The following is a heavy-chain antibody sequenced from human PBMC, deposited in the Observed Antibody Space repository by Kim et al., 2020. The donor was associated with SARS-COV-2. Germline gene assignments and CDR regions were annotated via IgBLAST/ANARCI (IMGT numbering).Heavy chain of an antibody. CDR1: GFTFNIYA. J-gene: IGHJ4*02. CDR2: IHASGSYT. V-gene: IGHV3-23*05. Sequence: GGSLRLSCVVSGFTFNIYAMLWVRQAPGKGLECVSAIHASGSYTYYIDSVRGRFTISRDNSKNTVYLEISSLRAEDTAIYXCVKNWNCDDWGQGTLVTVSA. D-gene: IGHD1-7*01. CDR3: VKNWNCDD.